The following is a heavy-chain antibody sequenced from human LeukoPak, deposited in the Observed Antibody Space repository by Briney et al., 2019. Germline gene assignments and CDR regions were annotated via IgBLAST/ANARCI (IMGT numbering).Heavy chain of an antibody. V-gene: IGHV3-48*01. CDR3: ARDLVVRGIGGLDY. CDR1: GFTFSSYS. CDR2: ISSSSSTI. Sequence: GDSLRLSCAVSGFTFSSYSMNWVRQAPGKGLEWVSYISSSSSTIYYADSVKGRFTISRDNAKNSLYLQMNSLRAEDTAVYYCARDLVVRGIGGLDYWGQGTLVTVSS. D-gene: IGHD3-10*01. J-gene: IGHJ4*02.